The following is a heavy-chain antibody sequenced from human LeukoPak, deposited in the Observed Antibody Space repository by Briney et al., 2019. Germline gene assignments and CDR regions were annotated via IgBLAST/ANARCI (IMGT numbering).Heavy chain of an antibody. V-gene: IGHV3-48*03. CDR2: ICSSGSTI. CDR3: ARTRDPYYDCESGEGATYYFDY. CDR1: GFTFSSYE. Sequence: QPAGSLTLSCAASGFTFSSYEMNWVRQAPGKGLEWVGYICSSGSTIYYADSVKGRFIIFRDNAKQSLYLQMNRLTAEDTAVHYCARTRDPYYDCESGEGATYYFDYGGQGTRVTVSS. J-gene: IGHJ4*02. D-gene: IGHD3-3*01.